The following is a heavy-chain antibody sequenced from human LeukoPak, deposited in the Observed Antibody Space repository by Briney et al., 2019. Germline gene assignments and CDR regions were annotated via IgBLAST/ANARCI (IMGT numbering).Heavy chain of an antibody. V-gene: IGHV4-59*01. Sequence: SETLSLTCTVSGGSISSYYWSWIRQPPGKGLEWIGYIYYSGSTNYNPSLKSRVTISVDTSKNQFSLKLSSVTAADTAVYYCARGGEYSGYDFVRWGQGTLVTVSS. CDR3: ARGGEYSGYDFVR. CDR1: GGSISSYY. D-gene: IGHD5-12*01. CDR2: IYYSGST. J-gene: IGHJ4*02.